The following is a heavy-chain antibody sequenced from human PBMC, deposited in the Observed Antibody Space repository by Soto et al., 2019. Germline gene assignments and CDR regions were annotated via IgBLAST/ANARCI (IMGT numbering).Heavy chain of an antibody. V-gene: IGHV4-4*02. CDR1: GGSISSSNW. Sequence: QVQLQESGPGLVKPSGTISLTCAVCGGSISSSNWWSWVRQPPGQGLEWIGEIYHSGSTNYNPSLMRRVTISVDKSTNQSSLKLSSVTAADTAVYYCARDTGELLSGLDYWGQGTLVTVSS. D-gene: IGHD1-26*01. CDR2: IYHSGST. CDR3: ARDTGELLSGLDY. J-gene: IGHJ4*02.